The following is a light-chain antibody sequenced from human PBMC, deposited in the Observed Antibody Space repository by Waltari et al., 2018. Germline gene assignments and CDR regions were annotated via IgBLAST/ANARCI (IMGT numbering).Light chain of an antibody. Sequence: EIVLTQSPGTLSLSTGERATLSCRASQSVSSSYLAWSQQKPGQAPRLLIYGASSRATCSPDRFSGSGSGTDFTLTISRLEPEDFAVYYCQQYGSSPPMYTFGQGTKLEIK. J-gene: IGKJ2*01. CDR2: GAS. CDR3: QQYGSSPPMYT. CDR1: QSVSSSY. V-gene: IGKV3-20*01.